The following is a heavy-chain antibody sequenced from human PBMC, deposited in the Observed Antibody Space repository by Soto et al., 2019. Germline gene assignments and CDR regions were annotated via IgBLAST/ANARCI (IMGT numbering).Heavy chain of an antibody. CDR1: GGSISSGW. Sequence: PSETLSLTCAVSGGSISSGWWTWVRQPPGKGLEWIGEILYSGRTNYNSSLNSRVTISIDTSKNQFSLKLSSVTAADTAVYYCARGGYCSTTSCFYYFDYWGQGTLVTVSS. CDR3: ARGGYCSTTSCFYYFDY. D-gene: IGHD2-2*01. CDR2: ILYSGRT. J-gene: IGHJ4*02. V-gene: IGHV4-4*02.